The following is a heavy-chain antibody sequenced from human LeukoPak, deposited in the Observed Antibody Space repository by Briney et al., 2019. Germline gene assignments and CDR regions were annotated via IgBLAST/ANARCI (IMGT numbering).Heavy chain of an antibody. V-gene: IGHV3-7*03. CDR1: GFTFSDSW. CDR3: ARDQQWLGVDY. Sequence: PGGSLRLSCTASGFTFSDSWMSWVRQAPGKGLEWVANIKQDGSVKYYVDSVKGRFTISRDNAKNSLYLQMNSLRAEDTAVYYCARDQQWLGVDYWGQGTLVTVSS. J-gene: IGHJ4*02. D-gene: IGHD6-19*01. CDR2: IKQDGSVK.